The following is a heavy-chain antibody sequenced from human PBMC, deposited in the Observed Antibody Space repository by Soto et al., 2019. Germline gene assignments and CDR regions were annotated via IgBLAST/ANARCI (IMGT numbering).Heavy chain of an antibody. J-gene: IGHJ6*02. CDR3: ASGVAGYCTNGVCLGYYGMDV. CDR2: TYYRSKWYN. CDR1: GDSVSSNSAA. V-gene: IGHV6-1*01. Sequence: LTCAISGDSVSSNSAAWNWIRQSPSRGLEWLGRTYYRSKWYNDYAVSVKSRITINPDTSKNQFSLQLNSVTPEDTAVYYCASGVAGYCTNGVCLGYYGMDVWVQGTTVTSP. D-gene: IGHD2-8*01.